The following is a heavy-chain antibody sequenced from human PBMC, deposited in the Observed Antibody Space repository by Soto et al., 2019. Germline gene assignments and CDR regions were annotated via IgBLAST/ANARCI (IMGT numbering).Heavy chain of an antibody. CDR1: GFSFSDYS. CDR2: ISNTAITD. J-gene: IGHJ6*03. V-gene: IGHV3-11*01. CDR3: ARDLHHMLSHKHYYSYLDV. Sequence: PGGSLRLSCVASGFSFSDYSMTWMRQAPGGGLDFVAFISNTAITDYYADSVKGRFTISRDNARNSVYLQMDSLRAEDAAVYYCARDLHHMLSHKHYYSYLDVWGTGTTVTVSS. D-gene: IGHD3-16*01.